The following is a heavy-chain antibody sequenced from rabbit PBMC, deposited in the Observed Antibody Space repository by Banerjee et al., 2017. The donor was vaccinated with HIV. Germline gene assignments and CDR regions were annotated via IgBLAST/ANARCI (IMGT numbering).Heavy chain of an antibody. Sequence: QEQLVESGGGLVQPEGSLTLTCKASGFDFSSNNMCWVRQAPGKGLEWIACIVTSTGSTYYANWVNGRFTISKTSSTTVTLQMTSLTAADTATYFCARSFNLWGPGTLVTVS. CDR3: ARSFNL. V-gene: IGHV1S45*01. CDR1: GFDFSSNN. J-gene: IGHJ4*01. CDR2: IVTSTGST.